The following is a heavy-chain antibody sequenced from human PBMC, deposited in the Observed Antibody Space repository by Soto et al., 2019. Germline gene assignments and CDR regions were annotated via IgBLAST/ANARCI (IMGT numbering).Heavy chain of an antibody. V-gene: IGHV1-8*01. CDR1: GYTFTTSD. CDR2: MSPNSGNT. Sequence: ASVKVSCKASGYTFTTSDINWVRQAAGQGLQWMGWMSPNSGNTVYAQNFQGRVTMTRDTSISTAYMELSSLRSDDTAVYYCARGKPITMLRGAVTQMDHLDHWGQGTLVTVSS. CDR3: ARGKPITMLRGAVTQMDHLDH. J-gene: IGHJ4*02. D-gene: IGHD3-10*01.